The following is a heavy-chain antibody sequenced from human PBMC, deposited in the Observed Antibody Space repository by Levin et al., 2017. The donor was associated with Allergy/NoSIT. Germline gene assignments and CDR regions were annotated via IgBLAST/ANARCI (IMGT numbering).Heavy chain of an antibody. CDR3: TRDPTYFFDSGAYYDAFDI. CDR2: IRGDGGVT. V-gene: IGHV3-7*01. CDR1: GFTFSTFW. Sequence: PGGSLRLSCTASGFTFSTFWMNWVRQAPGTGLEWVANIRGDGGVTYYVDSVKGRFTISRDNSRNSLFLQMNSLRAEATAVYYCTRDPTYFFDSGAYYDAFDIWSQGTMVTVSS. J-gene: IGHJ3*02. D-gene: IGHD3-22*01.